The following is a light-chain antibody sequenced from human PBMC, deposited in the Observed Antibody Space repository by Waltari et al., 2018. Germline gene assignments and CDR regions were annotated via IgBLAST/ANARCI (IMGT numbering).Light chain of an antibody. J-gene: IGLJ3*02. V-gene: IGLV1-40*01. CDR2: VNT. CDR1: SSNLGAGYD. CDR3: QSYDSSLTAWV. Sequence: QSVLTQPPSVSGAPGQRVTISCTGSSSNLGAGYDVHWYQQLPGTAPKLLTNVNTNRPSGVPDRSSPSKPGTSASLAITGLQAEDEADYYCQSYDSSLTAWVFGGGTKLTVL.